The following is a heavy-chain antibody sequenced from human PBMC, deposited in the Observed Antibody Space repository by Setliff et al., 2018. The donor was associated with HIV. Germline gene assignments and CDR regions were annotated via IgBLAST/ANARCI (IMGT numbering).Heavy chain of an antibody. CDR3: ATYHVRSSGWYRGLDY. CDR1: GYTFTDYY. D-gene: IGHD6-19*01. Sequence: ASVKVSCKASGYTFTDYYIHWVRQAPGQGLEWMGWIYPNTGGTNYAQKFQGRVTMTRDTSISTAYMELSRLRSDDTAVYYCATYHVRSSGWYRGLDYWGQRTLVTVSS. CDR2: IYPNTGGT. V-gene: IGHV1-2*02. J-gene: IGHJ4*02.